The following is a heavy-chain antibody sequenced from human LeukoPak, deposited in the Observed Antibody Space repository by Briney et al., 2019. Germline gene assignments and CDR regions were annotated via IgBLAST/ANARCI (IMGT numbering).Heavy chain of an antibody. Sequence: PSETLSLTCTVSGGSISSYYWSWIRQPPGKGLEWIGYIYYSGSTNYNSSLKSRVTISVDTSKNQFSLKLSSVTAADTAVYYCASSYYDSSGPNYWGQGTLVTVSS. CDR2: IYYSGST. CDR3: ASSYYDSSGPNY. J-gene: IGHJ4*02. V-gene: IGHV4-59*01. CDR1: GGSISSYY. D-gene: IGHD3-22*01.